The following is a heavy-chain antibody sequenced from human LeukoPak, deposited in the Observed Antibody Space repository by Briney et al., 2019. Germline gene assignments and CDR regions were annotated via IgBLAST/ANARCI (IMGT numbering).Heavy chain of an antibody. V-gene: IGHV5-51*01. J-gene: IGHJ6*03. CDR2: IYPGDSDT. CDR3: ARRVSFSTGTTNYYYYYMDV. CDR1: GYSFSDFW. D-gene: IGHD1-7*01. Sequence: GESLKISCKGSGYSFSDFWIVWVRQMPGQGLEWMGIIYPGDSDTRYSPSFQGQVTISADKSISTAYLQWSSLKASDTAMYYCARRVSFSTGTTNYYYYYMDVWGKGTTVTVSS.